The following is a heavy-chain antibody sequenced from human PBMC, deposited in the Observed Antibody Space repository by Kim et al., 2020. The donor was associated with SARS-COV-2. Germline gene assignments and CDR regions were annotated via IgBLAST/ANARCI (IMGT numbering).Heavy chain of an antibody. D-gene: IGHD4-17*01. CDR2: IYYSGST. J-gene: IGHJ4*02. Sequence: SETLSLTCTVSGGSISSGGYYWSWIRQHPGKGLEWIGYIYYSGSTYYNPSLKSRVTISVDTSKNQFSLKLSSVTAADTAVYYCAREGTKVTNIGGLVDYCGQGTLATVSP. CDR1: GGSISSGGYY. V-gene: IGHV4-31*03. CDR3: AREGTKVTNIGGLVDY.